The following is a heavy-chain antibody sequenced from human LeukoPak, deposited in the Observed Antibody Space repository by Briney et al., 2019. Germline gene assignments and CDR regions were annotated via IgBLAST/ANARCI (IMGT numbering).Heavy chain of an antibody. D-gene: IGHD6-19*01. J-gene: IGHJ5*02. CDR3: ARVREQWLVKYNWFDP. CDR1: GGSFSGYY. V-gene: IGHV4-34*01. Sequence: SETLSLTCAVYGGSFSGYYWSWIRQPPGKGLEWIGEINHSGSTNYNPSLKSRVTISVDTSKNQFSLKLSSVTAADTAVYYCARVREQWLVKYNWFDPWGQGTLVTVSS. CDR2: INHSGST.